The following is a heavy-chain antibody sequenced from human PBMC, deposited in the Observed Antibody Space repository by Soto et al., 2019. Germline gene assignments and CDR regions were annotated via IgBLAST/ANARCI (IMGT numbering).Heavy chain of an antibody. CDR1: GFTFSGSA. Sequence: GGSLRLSCAASGFTFSGSAMHWVRQASGKGLEWVGRIRSKANSYATAYAASVKGRFTISRDDSKNTAYLQMNSLKTEDTAVYYCTSLSTFIFGRQETDAFGSWGQGIMFT. CDR3: TSLSTFIFGRQETDAFGS. CDR2: IRSKANSYAT. J-gene: IGHJ3*02. D-gene: IGHD3-16*01. V-gene: IGHV3-73*01.